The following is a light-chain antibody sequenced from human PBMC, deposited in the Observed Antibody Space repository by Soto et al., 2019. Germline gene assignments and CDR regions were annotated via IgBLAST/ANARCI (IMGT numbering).Light chain of an antibody. J-gene: IGKJ1*01. CDR2: KAS. CDR1: QSISSW. V-gene: IGKV1-5*03. Sequence: DIQMTQSPSTLSASVGDRVTITCRASQSISSWLAWYQQKPGKAPKLLIYKASSLESGVPSRFSGSGSGTEFTLTISSLQPDDFATYYCQQYYKYFRTFGQGTKVEIK. CDR3: QQYYKYFRT.